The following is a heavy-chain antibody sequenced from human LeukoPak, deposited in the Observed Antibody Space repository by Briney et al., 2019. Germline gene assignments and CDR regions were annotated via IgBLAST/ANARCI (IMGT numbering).Heavy chain of an antibody. V-gene: IGHV1-69*04. D-gene: IGHD3-10*01. CDR1: GGTFSSYA. Sequence: SVKVSCKASGGTFSSYAISRVRQAPGQGLEWMGRIIPILGIADYAQKFQGRVTITADKSTSTAYMELSSLRSEDTAVYYCARSMVRGVIITPRFDYWGQGTLVTVSS. CDR3: ARSMVRGVIITPRFDY. J-gene: IGHJ4*02. CDR2: IIPILGIA.